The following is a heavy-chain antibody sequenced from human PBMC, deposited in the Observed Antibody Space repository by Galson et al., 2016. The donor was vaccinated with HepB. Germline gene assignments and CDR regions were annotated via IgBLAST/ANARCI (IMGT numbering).Heavy chain of an antibody. J-gene: IGHJ4*02. D-gene: IGHD2-8*01. V-gene: IGHV3-7*01. CDR1: GFIFSHYW. CDR2: IQQGGSER. Sequence: SLRLSCAASGFIFSHYWMSWVRQSPGKGPEWVANIQQGGSERYYVDSVKGRFTIYRDNSKNSLYLQMNSLRAEDTAVYYCARERDCTFGVCHKTSFDYWGQGTLVNVYS. CDR3: ARERDCTFGVCHKTSFDY.